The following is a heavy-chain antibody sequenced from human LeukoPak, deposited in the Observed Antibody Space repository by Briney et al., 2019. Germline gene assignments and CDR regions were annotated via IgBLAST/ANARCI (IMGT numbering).Heavy chain of an antibody. J-gene: IGHJ5*02. CDR1: GYTFTSYD. Sequence: ASVKVSCKASGYTFTSYDINWVRPAAGQGLEWMGWMNPHSGNAGYAQKFQGRVTMTRDTSISTAYMELSGLTSDDTAVYYCARIPQRVPHNWFDPWGQGTLVTVSS. CDR3: ARIPQRVPHNWFDP. V-gene: IGHV1-8*01. CDR2: MNPHSGNA. D-gene: IGHD2-2*01.